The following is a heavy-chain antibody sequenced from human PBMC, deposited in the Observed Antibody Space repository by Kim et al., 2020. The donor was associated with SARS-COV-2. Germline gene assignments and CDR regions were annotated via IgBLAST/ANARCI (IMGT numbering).Heavy chain of an antibody. J-gene: IGHJ5*02. V-gene: IGHV3-53*04. CDR2: IYSGGST. Sequence: GGSLRLSCAASGFTVSSNYMSWVRQAPGKGLEWVSVIYSGGSTYYADSVKGRFTISRHNSKNTLYLQMNSLRAEDTAVYYCARTGSGGVNSGYVSAWGQGTLVTVSS. D-gene: IGHD5-12*01. CDR3: ARTGSGGVNSGYVSA. CDR1: GFTVSSNY.